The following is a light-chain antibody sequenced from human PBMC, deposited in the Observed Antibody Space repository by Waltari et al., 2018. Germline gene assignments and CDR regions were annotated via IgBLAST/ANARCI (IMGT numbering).Light chain of an antibody. Sequence: QSALTQPASVSGSPGQSITISCLGTSSDVGASNSVPWYQQHPGKAPKLMIYDVNRRPSGVSNRFSGSKSGSTASLTISGLQAEDEADYYCSSYTTTSTLVFGGGTKVTVL. J-gene: IGLJ2*01. CDR2: DVN. CDR3: SSYTTTSTLV. CDR1: SSDVGASNS. V-gene: IGLV2-14*01.